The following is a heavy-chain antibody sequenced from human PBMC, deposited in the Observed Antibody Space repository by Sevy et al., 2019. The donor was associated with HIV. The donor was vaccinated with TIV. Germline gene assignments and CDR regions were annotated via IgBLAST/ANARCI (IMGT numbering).Heavy chain of an antibody. J-gene: IGHJ4*02. CDR3: AHRAPGDYDTSGHFDS. Sequence: SGPTLVNPTQTLTLTCTFSGFSLSTNGVGVGWIRQPPGKALEWLALIYWDDDKGYSPSLKSRLTITKGTSKKQVVLTMTYMDPVDTGTYYCAHRAPGDYDTSGHFDSWGQGTLVTVSS. CDR2: IYWDDDK. D-gene: IGHD3-22*01. CDR1: GFSLSTNGVG. V-gene: IGHV2-5*02.